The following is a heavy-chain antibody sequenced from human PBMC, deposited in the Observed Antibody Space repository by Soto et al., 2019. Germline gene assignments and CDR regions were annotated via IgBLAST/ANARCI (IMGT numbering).Heavy chain of an antibody. CDR2: IYTSGST. V-gene: IGHV4-4*07. CDR3: AREIDYGDYDNWFDP. CDR1: GGSISSYY. D-gene: IGHD4-17*01. J-gene: IGHJ5*02. Sequence: ASETRSRTCTVSGGSISSYYWSWIRHPAGKGLEWIGRIYTSGSTNYNPSLKSRVTMSVDTSKNQFSLKLSSVTAADTAVYYCAREIDYGDYDNWFDPWGQGTLVTVSS.